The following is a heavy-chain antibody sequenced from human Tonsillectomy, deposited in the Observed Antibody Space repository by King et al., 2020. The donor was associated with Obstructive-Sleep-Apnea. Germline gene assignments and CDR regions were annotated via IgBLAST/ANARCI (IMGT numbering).Heavy chain of an antibody. D-gene: IGHD1-7*01. CDR3: AGVRGNYLTLFDY. J-gene: IGHJ4*02. Sequence: QLQESGPGLVKPSETLSLTCTVSGGSISSSSYYWGWIRQPPGKGLGWIGSIYYSGSTYYNPSLNSRVTISGDTPKNQFSRKLRSVTAADTAVYYCAGVRGNYLTLFDYWGQGTLVTVSS. CDR1: GGSISSSSYY. CDR2: IYYSGST. V-gene: IGHV4-39*07.